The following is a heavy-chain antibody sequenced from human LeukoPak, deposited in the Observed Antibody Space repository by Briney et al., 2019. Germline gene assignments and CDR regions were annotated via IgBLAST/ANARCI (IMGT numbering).Heavy chain of an antibody. V-gene: IGHV3-30*18. J-gene: IGHJ4*02. Sequence: GGSLRLSCAASGFTFSSYGMHWVRQAPGKGLEWVAVISYDGSNKYYADSVKGRFTISRDNSKNTLYLQMNSLRAEGTAVYYCAKDPGDGYNFDYWGQGTLVTVSS. CDR2: ISYDGSNK. CDR1: GFTFSSYG. D-gene: IGHD5-24*01. CDR3: AKDPGDGYNFDY.